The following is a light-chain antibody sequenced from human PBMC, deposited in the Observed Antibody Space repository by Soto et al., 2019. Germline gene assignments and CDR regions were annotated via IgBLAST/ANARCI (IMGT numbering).Light chain of an antibody. V-gene: IGLV2-8*01. CDR1: SSDVGDYNY. J-gene: IGLJ1*01. CDR2: EVN. Sequence: QSALTQPPSASGSPGQSVTISCTGTSSDVGDYNYVSWYQQQPGKAPKLMIYEVNKRPSGVPDRFSGSKSGNTASLTVSGLRAEDEADYYCSSDAGSNSYVFGTGTKVTVL. CDR3: SSDAGSNSYV.